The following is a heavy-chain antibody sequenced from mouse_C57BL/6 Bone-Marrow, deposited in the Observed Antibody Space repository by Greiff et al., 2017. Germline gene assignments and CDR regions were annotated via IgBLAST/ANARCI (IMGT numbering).Heavy chain of an antibody. J-gene: IGHJ4*01. CDR2: IHPSDSDT. CDR1: GYTFTSYW. CDR3: AIPYYYGSRHAMDD. D-gene: IGHD1-1*01. V-gene: IGHV1-74*01. Sequence: VQVQQPGAELVKPGASVKVSCKASGYTFTSYWMHWVKQRPGQGLEWIGRIHPSDSDTNYNQKFKGKATLTVDKSSSTAYMQLSSLTSEDSAVYYCAIPYYYGSRHAMDDWGQGTSGTVSS.